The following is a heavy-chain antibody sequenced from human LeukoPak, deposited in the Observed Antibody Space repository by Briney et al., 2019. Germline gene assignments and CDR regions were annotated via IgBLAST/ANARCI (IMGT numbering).Heavy chain of an antibody. J-gene: IGHJ6*03. CDR3: ASALRDGAYYYYYMDV. Sequence: SETLSLTCTVSGGSISSYYWSWIRQPPGKGLEWIGYIYTSGSTNYNPSLKSRVTISVDKSKNQFSLKLSSVTAADTAVYYCASALRDGAYYYYYMDVWGKGTTVTVSS. D-gene: IGHD1-26*01. CDR1: GGSISSYY. CDR2: IYTSGST. V-gene: IGHV4-4*08.